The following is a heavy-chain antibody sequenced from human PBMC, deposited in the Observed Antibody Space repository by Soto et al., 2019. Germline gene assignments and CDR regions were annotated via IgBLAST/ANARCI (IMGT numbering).Heavy chain of an antibody. V-gene: IGHV3-7*01. CDR3: ARLSSSWAEYFQH. CDR2: IKQDGSEK. CDR1: GCTFSSYW. D-gene: IGHD6-13*01. Sequence: GGSLRLSSAASGCTFSSYWMSWVRQAPGKGLEWVANIKQDGSEKYYVDSVKGRFTISRDNAKNSLYLQMNSLRAEDTAVYYCARLSSSWAEYFQHWGQGTLVTVSS. J-gene: IGHJ1*01.